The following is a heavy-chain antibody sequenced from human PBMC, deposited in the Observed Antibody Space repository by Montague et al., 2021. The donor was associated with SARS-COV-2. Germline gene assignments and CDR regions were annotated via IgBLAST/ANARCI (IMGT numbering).Heavy chain of an antibody. J-gene: IGHJ6*02. CDR3: TSGREGNYNVMDV. CDR2: TYYRSKWYN. V-gene: IGHV6-1*01. Sequence: CAISGDSVSSNSATWNWVRQSPSRGLEWLGRTYYRSKWYNDYAVSVKGRVTINPDTSKNQFSLQLNSVTSEDTAIYYCTSGREGNYNVMDVWGQGTTVTVSS. CDR1: GDSVSSNSAT. D-gene: IGHD1-1*01.